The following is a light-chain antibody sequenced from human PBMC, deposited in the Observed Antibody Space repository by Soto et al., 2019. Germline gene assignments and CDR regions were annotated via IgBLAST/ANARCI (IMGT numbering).Light chain of an antibody. Sequence: EIVLTQSPGTLSLSPGERATLSCRASQSVSNNYLAWYQQKPGQAPSLLIYGASKRTTGVPDRFSGSGSDTEFTLIISRLEPEDFAVYYCHHYGSTLLPFGGGTKVDIK. CDR1: QSVSNNY. V-gene: IGKV3-20*01. CDR3: HHYGSTLLP. CDR2: GAS. J-gene: IGKJ4*01.